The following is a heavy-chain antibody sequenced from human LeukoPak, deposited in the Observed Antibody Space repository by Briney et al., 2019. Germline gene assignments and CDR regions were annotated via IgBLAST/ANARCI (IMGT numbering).Heavy chain of an antibody. V-gene: IGHV3-30*18. J-gene: IGHJ4*02. CDR2: ISYDGSNK. CDR1: GFTFSSYG. Sequence: GGSLRLSCAASGFTFSSYGMHWVRQAPGKGLEWVAVISYDGSNKYYADSVKGRFTISRDSSKNTLYLQMNSLRAEDTAVYYCAKYLNSSGWYDYWGQGTLVTVSS. CDR3: AKYLNSSGWYDY. D-gene: IGHD6-19*01.